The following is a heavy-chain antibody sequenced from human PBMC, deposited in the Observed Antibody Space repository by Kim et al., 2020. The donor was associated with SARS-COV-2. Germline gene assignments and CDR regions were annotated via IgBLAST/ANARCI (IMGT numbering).Heavy chain of an antibody. V-gene: IGHV3-53*01. Sequence: GESLRLSCAASGFTVSSNYMSWVRQAPGKGLEWVSVIYSGGSTYYADSVKGRFTISRDNSKNTLYLQMNSLRAEDTAVYYCARDRRYCSGGSCYYYGMDVWGQGTTVTVSS. CDR2: IYSGGST. CDR3: ARDRRYCSGGSCYYYGMDV. D-gene: IGHD2-15*01. J-gene: IGHJ6*02. CDR1: GFTVSSNY.